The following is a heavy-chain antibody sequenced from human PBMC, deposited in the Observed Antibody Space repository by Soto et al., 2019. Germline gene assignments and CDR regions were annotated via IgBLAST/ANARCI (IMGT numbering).Heavy chain of an antibody. V-gene: IGHV1-69*13. CDR3: ATILVRGVITTDY. CDR1: GGTFSSYA. CDR2: IIPIFGTA. Sequence: SVKVSCKASGGTFSSYAISWVRQAPGQGLEWMGGIIPIFGTANYAQKFQGRVTITADESTSTAYMELSSLRSEDTAVYYCATILVRGVITTDYWGQGTLVTVSS. D-gene: IGHD3-10*01. J-gene: IGHJ4*02.